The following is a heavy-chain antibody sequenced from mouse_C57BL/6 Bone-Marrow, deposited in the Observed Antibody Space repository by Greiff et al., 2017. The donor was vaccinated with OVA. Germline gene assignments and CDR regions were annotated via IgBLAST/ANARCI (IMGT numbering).Heavy chain of an antibody. V-gene: IGHV1-64*01. CDR2: IHPNSGST. J-gene: IGHJ4*01. CDR1: GYTFTSYW. CDR3: AGELLRGYYYAMDY. D-gene: IGHD1-1*01. Sequence: QVQLQQPGAELVKPGASVKLSCKASGYTFTSYWMHWVKQRPGQGLEWIGMIHPNSGSTNYNEKFKSKATLTVDKSSRTAYMQLSSLTSEDSAVYYSAGELLRGYYYAMDYWGQGTSVTVSS.